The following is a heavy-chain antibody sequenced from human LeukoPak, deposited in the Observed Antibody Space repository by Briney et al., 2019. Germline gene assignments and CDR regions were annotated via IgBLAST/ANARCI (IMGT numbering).Heavy chain of an antibody. CDR3: AKDRRYSTSAEDVDY. CDR2: ISGSGDTT. J-gene: IGHJ4*02. D-gene: IGHD6-6*01. Sequence: GGSLRLSCAASGFTFSSYTMSWVRQAPGKGLEWVLTISGSGDTTYSADSVKGRFTISRDNSKSTLYLQMNSLRAEDTAVYYCAKDRRYSTSAEDVDYWGQGTLVTVSS. CDR1: GFTFSSYT. V-gene: IGHV3-23*01.